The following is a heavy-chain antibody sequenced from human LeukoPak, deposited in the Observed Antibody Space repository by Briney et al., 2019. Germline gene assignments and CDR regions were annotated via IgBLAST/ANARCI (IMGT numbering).Heavy chain of an antibody. D-gene: IGHD3-3*01. CDR1: GFTFSSYW. CDR2: IKQDGSDK. V-gene: IGHV3-7*03. J-gene: IGHJ6*02. Sequence: QSGGSLRLSCAASGFTFSSYWMSWVRQAPGKGLEWVANIKQDGSDKDYVDSVKGRFTISRDNAMNSLYLQMNSLRAEDTALYYCARDFGQRRDFYYYGLDVWGQGTTVTVSS. CDR3: ARDFGQRRDFYYYGLDV.